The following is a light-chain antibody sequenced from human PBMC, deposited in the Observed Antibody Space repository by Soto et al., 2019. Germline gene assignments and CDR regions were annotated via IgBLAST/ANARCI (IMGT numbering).Light chain of an antibody. Sequence: PGERATLSWRASENVRTFVDWYQQKPGQAPRLLIYGASNRATGIPARFSGSGSGTDFTLTISSLQAEDVAVYYCQQYYSTPITFGQGTRLEIK. CDR3: QQYYSTPIT. CDR2: GAS. CDR1: ENVRTF. J-gene: IGKJ5*01. V-gene: IGKV3D-15*01.